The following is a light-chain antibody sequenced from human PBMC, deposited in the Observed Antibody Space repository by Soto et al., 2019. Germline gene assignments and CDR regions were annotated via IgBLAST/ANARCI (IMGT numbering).Light chain of an antibody. V-gene: IGLV6-57*03. CDR2: EDD. Sequence: NFMLTQPHSVSESPGKTVTISCTRSSGSIASNYVQWFQQRPGSAPTTVIHEDDQRPSGVPDRFSGSIDSSSNSASLTISGLKTEDEAEYYCQSYDSRNWVFGGGTKLTVL. J-gene: IGLJ3*02. CDR1: SGSIASNY. CDR3: QSYDSRNWV.